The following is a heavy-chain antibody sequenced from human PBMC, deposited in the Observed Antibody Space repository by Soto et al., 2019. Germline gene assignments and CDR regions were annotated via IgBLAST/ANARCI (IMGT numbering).Heavy chain of an antibody. CDR1: GFTFNNYA. V-gene: IGHV3-23*01. J-gene: IGHJ4*02. CDR2: ISNTGGGT. Sequence: EVQLLDSGGGLVQPGGSLGLSCAASGFTFNNYAMNWVRQAPGMGLEWVATISNTGGGTYYADSVKGRFTISRDNSQNTLYLQMSSLRVEDTAVYYCAKDRLAGNFDYWGQGTQVTVSS. CDR3: AKDRLAGNFDY.